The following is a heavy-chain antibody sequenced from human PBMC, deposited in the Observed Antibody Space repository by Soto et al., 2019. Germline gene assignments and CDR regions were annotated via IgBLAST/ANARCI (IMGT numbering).Heavy chain of an antibody. D-gene: IGHD2-15*01. J-gene: IGHJ6*02. CDR2: IIPIFGTA. Sequence: QVQLVQSGAEVKKPGSSVKVSCKASGGTFSSYAISWVRQAPGQGLEWMGGIIPIFGTANYAQKFQGRVTITADESTSTAYMELSSLRSEDTAVYYCARAVVVVAATDDSYYGMDVWGQGTTVTVSS. CDR1: GGTFSSYA. V-gene: IGHV1-69*12. CDR3: ARAVVVVAATDDSYYGMDV.